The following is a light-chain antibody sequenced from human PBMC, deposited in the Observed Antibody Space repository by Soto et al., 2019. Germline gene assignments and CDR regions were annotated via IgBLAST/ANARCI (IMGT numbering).Light chain of an antibody. CDR3: QQYHGNLRT. Sequence: DIQMTQSPSTLSASVGDRVPITCRASQSINTWLAWYQQKAGKAPKRLIYDASPMESGVPSRFSGSKSRTEFELTISSLQTDDFATYYCQQYHGNLRTFGQGTKVEIK. J-gene: IGKJ1*01. CDR1: QSINTW. CDR2: DAS. V-gene: IGKV1-5*01.